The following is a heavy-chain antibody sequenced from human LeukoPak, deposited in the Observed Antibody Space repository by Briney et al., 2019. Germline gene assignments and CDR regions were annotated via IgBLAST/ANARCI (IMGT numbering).Heavy chain of an antibody. J-gene: IGHJ4*02. CDR3: ARWDSGYERGGY. Sequence: SETLSLTCAVYGGSFSGYYWSWIRQPPGKGLEWIGEINHSGSTNYNPSLKSRVTISVDTSKNQFSLKLSSVTAADTAVYYCARWDSGYERGGYWGQGTLVTVSS. D-gene: IGHD5-12*01. V-gene: IGHV4-34*01. CDR1: GGSFSGYY. CDR2: INHSGST.